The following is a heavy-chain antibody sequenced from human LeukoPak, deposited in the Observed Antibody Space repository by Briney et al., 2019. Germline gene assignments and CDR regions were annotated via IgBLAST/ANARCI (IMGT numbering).Heavy chain of an antibody. Sequence: VASVKVSCKASGYTFTSYDINWVRQATGQGLEWMGWMNPNSGNTGYAQKFQGRVTMTRNTSISTAYMELSSLRSEDTAVYYCARANRGSSSWYMSDWFDPWGQGTLVTVSS. V-gene: IGHV1-8*01. CDR2: MNPNSGNT. D-gene: IGHD6-13*01. J-gene: IGHJ5*02. CDR1: GYTFTSYD. CDR3: ARANRGSSSWYMSDWFDP.